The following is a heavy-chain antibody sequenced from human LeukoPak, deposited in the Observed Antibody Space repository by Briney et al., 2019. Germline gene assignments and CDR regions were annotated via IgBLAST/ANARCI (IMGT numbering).Heavy chain of an antibody. D-gene: IGHD2-2*01. CDR2: IYSGGST. V-gene: IGHV3-66*01. J-gene: IGHJ4*02. CDR3: ARGYCSSTSCLTSPFDY. CDR1: GFTFSDYY. Sequence: PGGSLRLSCAASGFTFSDYYMSWIRQAPGKGLEWVSVIYSGGSTYYADSVKGRFTISRDNSKNTLYLQMNSLRAEDTAVYYCARGYCSSTSCLTSPFDYWGQGTLVTVSS.